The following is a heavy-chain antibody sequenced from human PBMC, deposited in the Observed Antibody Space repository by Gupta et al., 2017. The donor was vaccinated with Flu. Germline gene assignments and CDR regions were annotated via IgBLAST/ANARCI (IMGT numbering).Heavy chain of an antibody. CDR3: ARGSNIVGAYYYYGMDV. CDR1: GGSFSGYY. V-gene: IGHV4-34*01. CDR2: INHSGST. Sequence: QVQLQQWGAGLLKPSETLSLTCAVYGGSFSGYYWSWIRQPPGKGLEWIGEINHSGSTNYNPSLKSRVTISVDTSKNQFSLKLSSVTAADTAVYYCARGSNIVGAYYYYGMDVWGQGTTVTVSS. J-gene: IGHJ6*02. D-gene: IGHD1-26*01.